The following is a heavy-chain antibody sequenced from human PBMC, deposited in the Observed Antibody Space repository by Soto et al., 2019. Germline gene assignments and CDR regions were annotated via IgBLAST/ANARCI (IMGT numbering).Heavy chain of an antibody. CDR2: IWYDGSNK. CDR1: GFTFSSYG. Sequence: PGGSLRLSCAASGFTFSSYGMHWVRQAPGKGLEWVAVIWYDGSNKYYPGSVKGRFTISRENAKNSLYLQMNSLRAGDTAVYYCAREAYYYDSSGYYFRYFDYWGQGTLVTVSS. D-gene: IGHD3-22*01. CDR3: AREAYYYDSSGYYFRYFDY. J-gene: IGHJ4*02. V-gene: IGHV3-33*01.